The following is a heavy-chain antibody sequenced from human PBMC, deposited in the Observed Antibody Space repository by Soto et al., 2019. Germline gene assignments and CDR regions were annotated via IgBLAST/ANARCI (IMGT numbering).Heavy chain of an antibody. CDR2: ISGSGGST. V-gene: IGHV3-23*01. J-gene: IGHJ6*02. CDR3: ARQPYYDFWSGYNYGMDV. Sequence: GGSLRLSCAASRFTFSNYAMSWVRQAPGEGLEWVSGISGSGGSTYYADSVRGRFTISRDNSKNTLYLQMNSLRAEDTAVYYCARQPYYDFWSGYNYGMDVWGQGTTVTVSS. D-gene: IGHD3-3*01. CDR1: RFTFSNYA.